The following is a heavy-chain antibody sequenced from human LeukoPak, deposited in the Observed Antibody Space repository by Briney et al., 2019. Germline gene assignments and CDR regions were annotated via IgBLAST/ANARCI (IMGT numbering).Heavy chain of an antibody. J-gene: IGHJ3*02. CDR1: GVSISSFY. CDR3: AGSGYYSLDAFDI. CDR2: IYYSGST. D-gene: IGHD3-22*01. V-gene: IGHV4-59*01. Sequence: PSETLSLTCTVSGVSISSFYWSWIRQPPGKGLEWIGYIYYSGSTNYNPSLKSRVTISVDTSKNQFSLKLSSVTAADTAVYYCAGSGYYSLDAFDIWGQGTMVTVSS.